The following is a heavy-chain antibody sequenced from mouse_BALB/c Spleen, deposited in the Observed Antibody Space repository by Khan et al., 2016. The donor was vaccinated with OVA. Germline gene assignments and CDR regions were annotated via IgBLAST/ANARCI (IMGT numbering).Heavy chain of an antibody. CDR2: INTHSGVP. CDR1: GYTFTTAG. Sequence: QIQLVQSGPELKKPGETVRISCKASGYTFTTAGIQWVQKMPGKGLKWIGWINTHSGVPNYAEDFKGRFAFSLDISVNTAYLQITNLKNEDTATYFCARGGAAYYRSGGGAMEYWGQGTSATVSS. J-gene: IGHJ4*01. V-gene: IGHV9-4*02. CDR3: ARGGAAYYRSGGGAMEY. D-gene: IGHD2-12*01.